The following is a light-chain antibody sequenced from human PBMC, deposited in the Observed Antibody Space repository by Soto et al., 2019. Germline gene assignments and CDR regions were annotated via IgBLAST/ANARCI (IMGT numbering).Light chain of an antibody. CDR2: DVN. V-gene: IGLV2-14*03. J-gene: IGLJ1*01. CDR3: SSFTSSTSYV. CDR1: NTDVGFYNS. Sequence: QSALTQPASVSGSPEQAMAISCTGTNTDVGFYNSVSWYKQYPGKAPKLMIHDVNNRPSGISDRVSGSKSGNTAALTISGLQAEDEADYYCSSFTSSTSYVFGTGTKLTVL.